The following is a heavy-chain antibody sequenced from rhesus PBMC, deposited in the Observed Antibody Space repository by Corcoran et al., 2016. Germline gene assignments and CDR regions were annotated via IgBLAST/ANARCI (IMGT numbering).Heavy chain of an antibody. CDR1: GGSISSNY. Sequence: QVQLQESGPGLVKPSETLSLTCAVSGGSISSNYWSWIRQPPGKGLAWIGRISGSGATTAYNPSLKSRVTISTDTSKNQFSLKLSSVTAADTAVYYGARESITIFGLVMLDHFDYWGQGVLVTVSS. V-gene: IGHV4-173*01. CDR2: ISGSGATT. CDR3: ARESITIFGLVMLDHFDY. J-gene: IGHJ4*01. D-gene: IGHD3-3*01.